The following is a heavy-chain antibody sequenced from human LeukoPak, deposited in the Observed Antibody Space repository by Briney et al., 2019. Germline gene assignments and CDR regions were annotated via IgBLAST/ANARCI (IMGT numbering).Heavy chain of an antibody. J-gene: IGHJ5*02. CDR3: AGTYGSGSYYNH. Sequence: GASVKVSCKASGYTFTGYYMHWVRQAPGQGLEWMGRINPNSGGTNYARKFQGRVTMTRDTSISTAYMELSRLRSDDTAVYYCAGTYGSGSYYNHWGQGTLVTVSS. CDR1: GYTFTGYY. V-gene: IGHV1-2*06. D-gene: IGHD3-10*01. CDR2: INPNSGGT.